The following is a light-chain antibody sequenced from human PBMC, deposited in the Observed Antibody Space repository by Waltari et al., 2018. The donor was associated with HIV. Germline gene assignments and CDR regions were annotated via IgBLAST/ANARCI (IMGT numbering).Light chain of an antibody. CDR2: TNI. CDR1: SSNIASNP. CDR3: AVWDDSLRSVL. Sequence: QSVLTPPPSASGTPGPRVNTSCSGGSSNIASNPVNWYRQFPGEAPKLLIYTNIQRPSGIPDRFSGSKSGTSASLSISGLQSEDEADFYCAVWDDSLRSVLFGGGTRLTVL. J-gene: IGLJ3*02. V-gene: IGLV1-44*01.